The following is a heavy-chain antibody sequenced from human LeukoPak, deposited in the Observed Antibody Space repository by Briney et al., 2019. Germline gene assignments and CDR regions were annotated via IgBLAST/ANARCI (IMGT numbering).Heavy chain of an antibody. V-gene: IGHV4-38-2*02. CDR1: GYSISSGYY. CDR2: IYHSGST. Sequence: PSETLSLTCTVSGYSISSGYYWGWIRQPPGKGLEWIGSIYHSGSTYYNPSLKSRVTISVDTSKNQFSLKLSSVTAADTAVYYCARDHYSSSWYYFDYWGQGTLVTVSS. CDR3: ARDHYSSSWYYFDY. D-gene: IGHD6-13*01. J-gene: IGHJ4*02.